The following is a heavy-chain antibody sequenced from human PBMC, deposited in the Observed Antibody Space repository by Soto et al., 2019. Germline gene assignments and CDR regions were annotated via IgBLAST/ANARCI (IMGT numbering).Heavy chain of an antibody. CDR2: INPSCGST. Sequence: AASVKVSSKASGYTFTSYYMHWVRQAPGQGLEWMGIINPSCGSTSYAQKFQGRVTMTRDTSTSTVYMELSSLRSEDTAVYYCARVRVPSALLYYYGMDVWGQGTTVTVSS. CDR1: GYTFTSYY. J-gene: IGHJ6*02. V-gene: IGHV1-46*01. D-gene: IGHD2-2*02. CDR3: ARVRVPSALLYYYGMDV.